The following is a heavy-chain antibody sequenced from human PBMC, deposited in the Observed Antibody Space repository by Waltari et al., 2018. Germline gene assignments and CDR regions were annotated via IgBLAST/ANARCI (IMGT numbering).Heavy chain of an antibody. CDR2: IYHSGST. Sequence: QVQLQESGPGLVKPSEALSLTCAVSGYSISSGYSWGWIRKPPEKGLEWIGSIYHSGSTYYNPSIKSRVTISVDTSKNQFSLKLSSVTAADTAVYYCARESRSFYDYIWGKEDYMDVWGKGTTVTVSS. CDR1: GYSISSGYS. J-gene: IGHJ6*03. V-gene: IGHV4-38-2*02. D-gene: IGHD3-16*01. CDR3: ARESRSFYDYIWGKEDYMDV.